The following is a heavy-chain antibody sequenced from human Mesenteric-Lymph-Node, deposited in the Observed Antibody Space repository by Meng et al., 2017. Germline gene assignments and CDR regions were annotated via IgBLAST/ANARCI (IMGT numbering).Heavy chain of an antibody. J-gene: IGHJ4*01. CDR1: GFTFDDYG. V-gene: IGHV3-20*04. Sequence: GESLKISCAASGFTFDDYGMSWVRQAPGKGLEWVSGINWNGGSTGYADSVKGRFTISRDNAKNSLYLQMNSLRAEDTALYYCARGQWLAVPADYWGQGTLVTGSS. CDR2: INWNGGST. D-gene: IGHD6-19*01. CDR3: ARGQWLAVPADY.